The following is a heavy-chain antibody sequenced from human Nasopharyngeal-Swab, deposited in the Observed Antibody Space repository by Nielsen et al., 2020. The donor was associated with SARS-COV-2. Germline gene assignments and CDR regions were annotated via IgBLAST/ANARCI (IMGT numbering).Heavy chain of an antibody. CDR3: ARGNIVVVTAIIYYYSGMDV. J-gene: IGHJ6*02. V-gene: IGHV4-31*03. CDR1: GGSISSDGYY. CDR2: IYYSGST. Sequence: SETLSLTCTVSGGSISSDGYYWSWIRQHPGKGLEWVGYIYYSGSTYYNPSLKSRVTISVDTSKNQFSLKLSSVTAADTAVYYCARGNIVVVTAIIYYYSGMDVWGLGTTVTVSS. D-gene: IGHD2-21*02.